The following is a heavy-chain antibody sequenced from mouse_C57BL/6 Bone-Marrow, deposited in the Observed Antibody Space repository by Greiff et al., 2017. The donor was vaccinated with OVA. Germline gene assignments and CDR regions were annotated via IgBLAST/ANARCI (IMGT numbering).Heavy chain of an antibody. CDR1: GFNITDDY. J-gene: IGHJ3*01. CDR3: TRIDYDGRAWFAF. D-gene: IGHD2-4*01. Sequence: EVQLQQSGAELVRPGASVKLSCTASGFNITDDYMHWVKQRPEQGLEWIGWIDPENGDTEYASKFQGKATITADTSSNTAYLQLSSLTSEDAAFYYCTRIDYDGRAWFAFWGQGTLVTVSA. V-gene: IGHV14-4*01. CDR2: IDPENGDT.